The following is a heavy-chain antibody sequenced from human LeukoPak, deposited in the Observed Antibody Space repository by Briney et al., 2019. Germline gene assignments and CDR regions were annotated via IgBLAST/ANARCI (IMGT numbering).Heavy chain of an antibody. V-gene: IGHV3-7*01. Sequence: PGVCLRLSCAASGFTFSNYWMTWVRQAPGKGPEWVTNIKQEGGEQYYVDSVKGRFTISRDNAKNSLYLQMNSLRAEDTAVYYCARSRRDPYDYDSSGYYVGGTDWFDPWGQGTLVTVSS. CDR2: IKQEGGEQ. CDR3: ARSRRDPYDYDSSGYYVGGTDWFDP. CDR1: GFTFSNYW. J-gene: IGHJ5*02. D-gene: IGHD3-22*01.